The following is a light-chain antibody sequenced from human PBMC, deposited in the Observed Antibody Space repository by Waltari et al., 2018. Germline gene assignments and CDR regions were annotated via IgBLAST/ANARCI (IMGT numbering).Light chain of an antibody. J-gene: IGLJ2*01. CDR1: SSDVAGYNY. CDR3: SSFTTSSTVV. CDR2: DVR. V-gene: IGLV2-14*03. Sequence: QSALTQPASVSGSPGQSLTISCTGTSSDVAGYNYVSWYQHHPGKVPKLIIFDVRKRPSGVSNRFSGSKSGNTASLTVSGLQTEDEADYYCSSFTTSSTVVFGGGTKLTVL.